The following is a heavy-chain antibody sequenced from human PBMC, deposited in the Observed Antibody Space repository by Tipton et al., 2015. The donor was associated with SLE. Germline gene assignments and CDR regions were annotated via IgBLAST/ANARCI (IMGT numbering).Heavy chain of an antibody. CDR2: ISYDGSNK. V-gene: IGHV3-30*19. CDR3: ARDGRSGYYYGMDV. CDR1: GFTFSSYG. J-gene: IGHJ6*02. D-gene: IGHD3-10*01. Sequence: QLVQSGGGVVQPGGSLRLSCAASGFTFSSYGMHWVRQAPGKGLEWVAVISYDGSNKYYADSVKGRFTISRDNSKNTLYLQMNSLRAEDTAVYYCARDGRSGYYYGMDVWGQGTTVTVSS.